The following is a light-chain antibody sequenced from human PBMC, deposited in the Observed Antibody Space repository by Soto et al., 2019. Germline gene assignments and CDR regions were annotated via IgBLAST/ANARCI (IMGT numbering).Light chain of an antibody. Sequence: QAVVTQEPSLTVSPGGTVTLTCASSTGAVTSGYYPSWFQQKPGQAPRALTYSTTNKHSWTPARFSGSLLGGKAALTLSGVQPEDEAEYYCLLYYGGAYVLFGGGTKLTVL. V-gene: IGLV7-43*01. J-gene: IGLJ2*01. CDR2: STT. CDR3: LLYYGGAYVL. CDR1: TGAVTSGYY.